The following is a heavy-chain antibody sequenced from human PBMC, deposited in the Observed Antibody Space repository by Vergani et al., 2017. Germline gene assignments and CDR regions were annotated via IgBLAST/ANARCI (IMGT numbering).Heavy chain of an antibody. J-gene: IGHJ4*02. CDR1: GFTFSSYA. Sequence: EVQLLESGGGLVQPGGSLRLSCAASGFTFSSYAMSWVRQAPGKGLEWVSAISGSGGSTYYADSVKGRFTISRDNSKNTLYLQMNSLRAEDTAVYYCAKVGSKRIVVVPAAIGDYFDYWGQGTLVTVSS. V-gene: IGHV3-23*01. D-gene: IGHD2-2*01. CDR3: AKVGSKRIVVVPAAIGDYFDY. CDR2: ISGSGGST.